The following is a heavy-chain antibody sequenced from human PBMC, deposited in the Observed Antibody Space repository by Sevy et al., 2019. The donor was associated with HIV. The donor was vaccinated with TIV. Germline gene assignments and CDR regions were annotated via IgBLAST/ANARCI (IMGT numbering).Heavy chain of an antibody. V-gene: IGHV4-31*03. Sequence: SETLSLTCTVSGGSISSGGYYWSWIRQHPGKGLEWIGYIYYSGSTYYHPSLKSRVTISVDTSKNQFSLKLSSVTAADTAVYYCARGIVVVTAFFDYWGQGTLVTVSS. CDR3: ARGIVVVTAFFDY. J-gene: IGHJ4*02. CDR2: IYYSGST. CDR1: GGSISSGGYY. D-gene: IGHD2-21*02.